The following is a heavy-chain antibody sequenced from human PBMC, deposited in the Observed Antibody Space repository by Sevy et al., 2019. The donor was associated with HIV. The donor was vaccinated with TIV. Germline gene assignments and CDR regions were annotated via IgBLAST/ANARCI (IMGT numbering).Heavy chain of an antibody. CDR2: ISYDGNNK. J-gene: IGHJ6*02. CDR1: GFTFSSYV. D-gene: IGHD6-6*01. V-gene: IGHV3-30*04. CDR3: ARGLAALPGYYYGLDV. Sequence: GESLKISCAASGFTFSSYVMNWVRQAPGKGLEWVALISYDGNNKYYADSVKGRFTISRDNSKNTLYLQMNSLRGEDTAFYYCARGLAALPGYYYGLDVWGQGTTVTVSS.